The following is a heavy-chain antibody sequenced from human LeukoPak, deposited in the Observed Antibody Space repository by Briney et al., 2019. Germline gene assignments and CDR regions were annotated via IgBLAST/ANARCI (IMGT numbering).Heavy chain of an antibody. D-gene: IGHD1-26*01. CDR2: ISSGSSNM. CDR3: ASSSGSYYVGDAFDI. V-gene: IGHV3-21*01. J-gene: IGHJ3*02. Sequence: KPGGSLRLSCAAAGFSFSSYSMNWVRQAPGKGLEWVSSISSGSSNMYYADSVKGRFTISRDNAKNSLYLKMNSLRAEDTAVYYCASSSGSYYVGDAFDIWGQGTMVAVSS. CDR1: GFSFSSYS.